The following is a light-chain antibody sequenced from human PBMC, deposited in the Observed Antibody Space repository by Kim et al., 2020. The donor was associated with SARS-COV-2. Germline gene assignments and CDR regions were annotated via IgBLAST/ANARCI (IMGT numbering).Light chain of an antibody. J-gene: IGLJ2*01. V-gene: IGLV3-1*01. Sequence: VSPGQTASITCSGDKLGDKYACWYQQKPGQSPVLVIYQDSTRPSGIPERFSGSNSGNTATLTISGTQAMDEADYYCQAWDSSTVVFGGGTQLTVL. CDR1: KLGDKY. CDR2: QDS. CDR3: QAWDSSTVV.